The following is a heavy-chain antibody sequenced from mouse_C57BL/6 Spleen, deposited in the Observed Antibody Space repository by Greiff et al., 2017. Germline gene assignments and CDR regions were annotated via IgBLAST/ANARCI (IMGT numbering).Heavy chain of an antibody. CDR1: GYAFSSSW. CDR3: ARNFDYYGSSYGYLDY. CDR2: IYPGDGDT. Sequence: QVQLQQSGPELVKPGASVKISCKASGYAFSSSWMNWVKQRPGKGLEWIGRIYPGDGDTNYNGKFKGQATLTADKSSSTAYMQLSSLTSEDSAVYFCARNFDYYGSSYGYLDYWGQGTTLTVSS. D-gene: IGHD1-1*01. J-gene: IGHJ2*01. V-gene: IGHV1-82*01.